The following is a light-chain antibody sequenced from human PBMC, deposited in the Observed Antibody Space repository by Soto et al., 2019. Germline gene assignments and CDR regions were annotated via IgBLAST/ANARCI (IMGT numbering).Light chain of an antibody. J-gene: IGKJ1*01. CDR1: QDIKNY. Sequence: DIQVTQSPSSLSASVGDRFTITCRASQDIKNYLNWYQRKPGTAPRLLIYAASNLHSGVPSTFSASGSGTDFALNISSLQADDFGTYYCQQGFSLPWTFGQGTKVDIK. CDR2: AAS. V-gene: IGKV1-39*01. CDR3: QQGFSLPWT.